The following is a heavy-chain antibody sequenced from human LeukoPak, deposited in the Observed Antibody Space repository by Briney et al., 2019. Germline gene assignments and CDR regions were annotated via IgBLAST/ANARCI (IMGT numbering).Heavy chain of an antibody. V-gene: IGHV7-4-1*02. Sequence: ASVKVSCKASGYTFTSYAMNWVRQAPGQGLEWMGWINTNTGNPTYAQGFTGRFVFSLDTSVSTAYLQISSLKADDTAVYYCARLIPAYYYDSSGYYYSNYYYYYYYMDVWGKGTTVTVSS. CDR2: INTNTGNP. J-gene: IGHJ6*03. CDR1: GYTFTSYA. CDR3: ARLIPAYYYDSSGYYYSNYYYYYYYMDV. D-gene: IGHD3-22*01.